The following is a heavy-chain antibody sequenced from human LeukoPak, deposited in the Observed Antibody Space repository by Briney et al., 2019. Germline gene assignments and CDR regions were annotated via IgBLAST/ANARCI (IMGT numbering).Heavy chain of an antibody. Sequence: SETLSLTCTVSGGSISSSSYYWGWIRQPPGKGLEWIGSIYYSGSTYYNPSLKSRVTISVDTSKNQFSLKLSSVTAADTAVYYCARGNDFWSGPNFDYWGQGTLVTVSS. V-gene: IGHV4-39*07. CDR1: GGSISSSSYY. D-gene: IGHD3-3*01. CDR2: IYYSGST. J-gene: IGHJ4*02. CDR3: ARGNDFWSGPNFDY.